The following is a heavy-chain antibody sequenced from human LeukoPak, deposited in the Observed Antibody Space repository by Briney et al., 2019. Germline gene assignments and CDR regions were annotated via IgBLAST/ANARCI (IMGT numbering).Heavy chain of an antibody. V-gene: IGHV4-59*01. CDR2: IYYSGST. J-gene: IGHJ6*02. CDR3: ARDLGYSYGYGYYGMDV. CDR1: GGSFSGYY. D-gene: IGHD5-18*01. Sequence: SETLSLTCAVYGGSFSGYYWSWIRQPPGKGLEWIGYIYYSGSTNYNPSLKSRVTVSVDTSKNQFSLKLSSVTAADTAVYYCARDLGYSYGYGYYGMDVWGQGTTVTVSS.